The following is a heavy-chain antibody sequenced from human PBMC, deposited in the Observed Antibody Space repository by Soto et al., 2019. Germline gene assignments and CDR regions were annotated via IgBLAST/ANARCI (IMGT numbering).Heavy chain of an antibody. J-gene: IGHJ4*02. V-gene: IGHV1-18*01. CDR3: ARDRGSYALDY. CDR1: GYTFTSYG. D-gene: IGHD1-26*01. Sequence: QVQLVQSGAEVKKPGASVKVSCKASGYTFTSYGISWVRQAPGQVLEWMGWISAYNGNTNYAQKLQDTATKTQDTSTSTAYMELRSLTSDDTAVYYCARDRGSYALDYWGQGTLVTVSA. CDR2: ISAYNGNT.